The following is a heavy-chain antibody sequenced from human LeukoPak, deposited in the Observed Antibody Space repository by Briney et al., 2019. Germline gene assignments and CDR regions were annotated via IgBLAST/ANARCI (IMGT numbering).Heavy chain of an antibody. CDR3: ARLEMGATGDY. CDR2: IKQDGSEK. D-gene: IGHD1-26*01. J-gene: IGHJ4*02. V-gene: IGHV3-7*01. Sequence: PGGSLILTCAASGFTFSSYWMSWVRQAPGKGLEWVANIKQDGSEKYYVDSVKGRFTISRDNTKNSLYLQMNSLRAEDTAVYYCARLEMGATGDYWGQGTLVTVSS. CDR1: GFTFSSYW.